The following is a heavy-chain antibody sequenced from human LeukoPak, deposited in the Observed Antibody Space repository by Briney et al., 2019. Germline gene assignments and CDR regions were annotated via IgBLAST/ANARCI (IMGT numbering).Heavy chain of an antibody. V-gene: IGHV3-23*01. CDR2: VRKRGGYT. CDR3: ARAGYSSSPENSDY. Sequence: GGSVTLFHAPSGFTFRSYGMSWVSQHAGRGMEWVSCVRKRGGYTYYADSVKGRFTISRDNSKNTLYLQMNSLRAEDTAVYYCARAGYSSSPENSDYWGQGTLVTVSS. CDR1: GFTFRSYG. D-gene: IGHD6-13*01. J-gene: IGHJ4*02.